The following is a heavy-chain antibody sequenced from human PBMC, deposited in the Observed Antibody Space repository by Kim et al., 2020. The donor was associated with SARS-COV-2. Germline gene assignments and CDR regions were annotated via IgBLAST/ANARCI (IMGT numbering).Heavy chain of an antibody. V-gene: IGHV3-48*03. Sequence: VKGRFNISRDNAKNSLYLQMTSLRAEDTAVYYCARDPDCSLLWATTYEDYWGQGTLVTVSS. J-gene: IGHJ4*02. D-gene: IGHD1-26*01. CDR3: ARDPDCSLLWATTYEDY.